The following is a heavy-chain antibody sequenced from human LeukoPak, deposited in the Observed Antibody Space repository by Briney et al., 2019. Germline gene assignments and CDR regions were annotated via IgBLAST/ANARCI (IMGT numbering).Heavy chain of an antibody. CDR1: GFTFSSYE. V-gene: IGHV3-48*03. D-gene: IGHD5-24*01. CDR3: AKDPATRDGHGAWFDP. Sequence: PGGSLRLSCAASGFTFSSYEMNWVRQAPGKGLEWVSYISSSGSTIYYADSVKGRFTISRDNSKNSLYLQMNSLRTEDTALYYCAKDPATRDGHGAWFDPWGQGILVTVSS. J-gene: IGHJ5*02. CDR2: ISSSGSTI.